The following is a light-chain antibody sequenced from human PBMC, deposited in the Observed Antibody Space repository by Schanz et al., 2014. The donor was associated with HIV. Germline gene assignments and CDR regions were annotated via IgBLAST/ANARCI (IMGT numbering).Light chain of an antibody. CDR1: QDVSTN. Sequence: EIVMTQSPATLSVSPGERATLSCRASQDVSTNFAWYQHKPGQAPRLLIYDASSRAAGIPDRFSGSGSGTDFTLTISRLEPEDFAVYYCQQYGSSPPFGGGTKVEIK. V-gene: IGKV3-20*01. CDR3: QQYGSSPP. J-gene: IGKJ4*01. CDR2: DAS.